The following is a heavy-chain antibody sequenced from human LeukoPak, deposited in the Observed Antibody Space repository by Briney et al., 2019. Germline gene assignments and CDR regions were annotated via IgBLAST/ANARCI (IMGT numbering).Heavy chain of an antibody. CDR2: ISSSGSTI. D-gene: IGHD2-15*01. J-gene: IGHJ4*02. V-gene: IGHV3-48*03. Sequence: PGGSLRLSCAASGFTFSSYEMNWVRQAPGKGLEGVSYISSSGSTIYYADSVKGRFTISRDNAKNSLYLQMNSLRAEDTAVYYCARGPVVVVAAEYYFDYWGQGTLVTVSS. CDR3: ARGPVVVVAAEYYFDY. CDR1: GFTFSSYE.